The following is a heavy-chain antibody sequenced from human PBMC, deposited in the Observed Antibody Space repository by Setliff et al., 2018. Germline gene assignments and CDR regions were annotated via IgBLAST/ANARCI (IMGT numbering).Heavy chain of an antibody. Sequence: GASVKVSCKASGYTFTSHSFTWVRQAPGQGLEWMGWINPGSGATNLAQRFQGRVTMTRDTSISTAYMELSSLRSDDSAVYYCARAVSGYDYHYFDKWGQGTLVTVSS. CDR2: INPGSGAT. CDR1: GYTFTSHS. V-gene: IGHV1-2*02. J-gene: IGHJ4*02. CDR3: ARAVSGYDYHYFDK. D-gene: IGHD5-12*01.